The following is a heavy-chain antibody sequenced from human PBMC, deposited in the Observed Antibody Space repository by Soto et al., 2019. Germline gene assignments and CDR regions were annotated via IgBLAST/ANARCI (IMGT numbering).Heavy chain of an antibody. CDR2: IIPILGIA. D-gene: IGHD6-13*01. V-gene: IGHV1-69*02. Sequence: QVQLVQSGAEVKKPGSSVKVSCKASGGTFSSYTISWVRQAPGQGLEWMGRIIPILGIANYAQKFQGRVTXXXXXXXXXXXXXXXXXXXXXXXXXXXXXXXXXXXXVPPSDVWGQGTTVTVSS. CDR1: GGTFSSYT. CDR3: XXXXXXXXXVPPSDV. J-gene: IGHJ6*02.